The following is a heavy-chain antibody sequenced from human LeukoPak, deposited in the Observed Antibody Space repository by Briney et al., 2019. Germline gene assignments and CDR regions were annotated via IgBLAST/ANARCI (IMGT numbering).Heavy chain of an antibody. V-gene: IGHV3-30-3*01. CDR1: GFTFSSYA. CDR2: ISYDGSNK. J-gene: IGHJ4*02. CDR3: ARDLAYYYDRNYD. D-gene: IGHD3-22*01. Sequence: GRSLRLSCAASGFTFSSYAMHWVRQAPGKGLEWVAVISYDGSNKFYADSVKGRFTISRDNAQSSVFLQMNSLRAEDTAVYYCARDLAYYYDRNYDWGQGTLVTVSS.